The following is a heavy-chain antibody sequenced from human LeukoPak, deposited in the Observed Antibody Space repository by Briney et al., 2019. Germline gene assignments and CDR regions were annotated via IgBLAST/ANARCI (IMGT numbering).Heavy chain of an antibody. J-gene: IGHJ3*02. D-gene: IGHD2/OR15-2a*01. CDR3: ARGSKIARRLDGFDM. V-gene: IGHV3-21*01. Sequence: GGSLRLSCAASGFTFSTYSMDWVRQAPGKGVEWVSSISINSDYIYYADSVKGRFTISRDNAKSSLYLQMDSLRVEDTALYYCARGSKIARRLDGFDMWGQGTMVTVSS. CDR1: GFTFSTYS. CDR2: ISINSDYI.